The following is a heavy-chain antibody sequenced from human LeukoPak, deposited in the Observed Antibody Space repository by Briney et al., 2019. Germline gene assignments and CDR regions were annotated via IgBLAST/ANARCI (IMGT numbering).Heavy chain of an antibody. CDR2: ISSSGSTI. D-gene: IGHD5-24*01. CDR3: ARGGGDGYNKGKDY. Sequence: GGSLRLSCAASGFTFSSYEMNWVRQAPGKGLEWVPYISSSGSTIYYADSVKGRFTISRDNAKNSLYLQMNSLRAEDTAVYYCARGGGDGYNKGKDYWGQGTLVTVSS. V-gene: IGHV3-48*03. J-gene: IGHJ4*02. CDR1: GFTFSSYE.